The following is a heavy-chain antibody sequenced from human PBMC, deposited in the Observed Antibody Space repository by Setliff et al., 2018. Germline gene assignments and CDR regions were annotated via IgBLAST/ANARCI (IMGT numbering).Heavy chain of an antibody. CDR1: GYTFTAYY. J-gene: IGHJ4*02. CDR3: ARDTLTLGDITLFDY. CDR2: INPDSGDT. Sequence: GASVKVSCKASGYTFTAYYIHWVRQAPGRGLEWMGWINPDSGDTHSPQNFQGRVRMTRDTSMSTVYMELTRLTSDDTAVYYCARDTLTLGDITLFDYWGQGTLVTVSS. D-gene: IGHD3-16*01. V-gene: IGHV1-2*02.